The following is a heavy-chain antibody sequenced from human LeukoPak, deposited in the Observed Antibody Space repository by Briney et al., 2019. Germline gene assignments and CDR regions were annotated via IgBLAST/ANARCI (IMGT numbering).Heavy chain of an antibody. J-gene: IGHJ4*02. D-gene: IGHD6-19*01. CDR2: MSFDGSNK. Sequence: GGSLRLSCAASGFTFSTYSMHWVRQAPGKGLEWVAVMSFDGSNKYYAGSVKGRFTISRDNSKNTLYLQMNSLRAEDTAVYYCARVYSSGWSLPFDYWGQGTLVTVSS. CDR3: ARVYSSGWSLPFDY. V-gene: IGHV3-30-3*01. CDR1: GFTFSTYS.